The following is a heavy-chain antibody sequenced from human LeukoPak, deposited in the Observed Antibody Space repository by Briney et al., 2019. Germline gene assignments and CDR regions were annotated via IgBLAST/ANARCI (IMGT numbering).Heavy chain of an antibody. Sequence: ASVRVSCKASGYTFTSYYMNWVRQAPGQGLEWMGMINPSGGSTNYAQKFQGRVTVTRDTSTSTVYMELSSLRSDDTAVYYCARARVMMDEFDYWGQGTLVTVSS. CDR3: ARARVMMDEFDY. CDR1: GYTFTSYY. J-gene: IGHJ4*02. D-gene: IGHD2-8*01. V-gene: IGHV1-46*01. CDR2: INPSGGST.